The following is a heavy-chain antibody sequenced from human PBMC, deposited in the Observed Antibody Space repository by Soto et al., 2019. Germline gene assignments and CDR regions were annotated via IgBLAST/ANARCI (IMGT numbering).Heavy chain of an antibody. V-gene: IGHV1-69*13. CDR3: ASSPAYGDYAADAFDI. CDR2: IIPIFGTA. Sequence: EASVKVSCKASGGTFSSYAISWVRQAPGQGLEWMGGIIPIFGTANYAQKFQGRVTITADESTSTAYMELSSLRSEDTAVYYCASSPAYGDYAADAFDIWGQATMVTVSS. CDR1: GGTFSSYA. D-gene: IGHD4-17*01. J-gene: IGHJ3*02.